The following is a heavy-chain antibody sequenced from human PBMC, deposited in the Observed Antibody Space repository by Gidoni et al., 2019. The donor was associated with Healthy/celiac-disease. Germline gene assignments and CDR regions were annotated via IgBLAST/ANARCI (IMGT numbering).Heavy chain of an antibody. CDR3: AKVAVTNDELNAFDI. CDR2: ISGSGGST. V-gene: IGHV3-23*01. D-gene: IGHD4-17*01. Sequence: EVQLLESGGGLVQPGGSLRLSCAASGCTCRSYAMSWVRQAPGKGREWVSAISGSGGSTYYAYSVKGRFTISRDNSKNTLYLQMNSLRAEDTAVYYCAKVAVTNDELNAFDIWGHGTMVTVSS. J-gene: IGHJ3*02. CDR1: GCTCRSYA.